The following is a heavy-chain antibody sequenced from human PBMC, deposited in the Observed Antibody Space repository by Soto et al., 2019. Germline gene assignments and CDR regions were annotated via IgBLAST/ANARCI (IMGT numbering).Heavy chain of an antibody. J-gene: IGHJ6*02. V-gene: IGHV4-59*01. CDR1: GGSISSYY. D-gene: IGHD4-4*01. CDR3: ARDRVNYYYYGMDV. Sequence: SETLSLTCTVSGGSISSYYWSWIRQPPGKGLEWIGYIYYSGSTNYNPSLKSRVTISVDTSKNQFSLKLCSVTAADTAVYYCARDRVNYYYYGMDVWGQGTTVTVSS. CDR2: IYYSGST.